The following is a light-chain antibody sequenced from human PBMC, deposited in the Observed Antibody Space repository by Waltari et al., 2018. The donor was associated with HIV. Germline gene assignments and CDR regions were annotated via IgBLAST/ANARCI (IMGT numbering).Light chain of an antibody. CDR3: QTTDRNGVVA. CDR2: QDN. Sequence: SSALTQTPSVSVSPGQTATITCSGEALPRQYAHWYHQREGQAPLLVIFQDNKRPSGIPERVSASSSGTVLTLTISGVQTEDEGDYYCQTTDRNGVVAFGGGTKVTVL. V-gene: IGLV3-25*03. CDR1: ALPRQY. J-gene: IGLJ2*01.